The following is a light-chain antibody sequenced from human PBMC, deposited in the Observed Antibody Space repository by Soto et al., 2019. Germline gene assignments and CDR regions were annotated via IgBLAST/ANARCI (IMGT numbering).Light chain of an antibody. Sequence: QSALTQPASVSGSPGQSITISCTGTSSDVSGYNYVSLYQQHPGKAPKLMIYDVSNRPSGVSNRFSGSKSGNTASLTISGLQAEDEADYYCSSYTSSSTLGVFGGGT. V-gene: IGLV2-14*01. J-gene: IGLJ2*01. CDR2: DVS. CDR1: SSDVSGYNY. CDR3: SSYTSSSTLGV.